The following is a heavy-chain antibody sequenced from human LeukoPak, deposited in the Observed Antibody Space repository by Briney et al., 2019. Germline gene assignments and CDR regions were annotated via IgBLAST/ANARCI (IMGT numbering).Heavy chain of an antibody. J-gene: IGHJ4*02. CDR1: GFTFSSYA. Sequence: GASLRLSCAASGFTFSSYAMSWVRQAPGKGLEWVSAISSSGGSTCYADSVKGRFTISRDTSKNTLYLQMNSLRAEDTAKYYCAKPSIVGAALTSFDYWGQGTLVTVSS. CDR2: ISSSGGST. V-gene: IGHV3-23*01. D-gene: IGHD1-26*01. CDR3: AKPSIVGAALTSFDY.